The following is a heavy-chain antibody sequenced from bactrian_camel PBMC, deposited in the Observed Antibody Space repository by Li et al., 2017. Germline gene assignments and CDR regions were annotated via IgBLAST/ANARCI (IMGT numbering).Heavy chain of an antibody. D-gene: IGHD6*01. CDR2: IRPGGTGA. CDR1: GYVYFC. J-gene: IGHJ4*01. V-gene: IGHV3S60*01. Sequence: HVQLVESGGGSVQAGGSLRLSCAASGYVYFCMGWFRQAPGKEREGVAGIRPGGTGATYRDALKGRFTISRDNSEYTLYLQMDNLIPDDTGMYYCAAKRSWSTPWYEAARYDYWGQGTQVTVS. CDR3: AAKRSWSTPWYEAARYDY.